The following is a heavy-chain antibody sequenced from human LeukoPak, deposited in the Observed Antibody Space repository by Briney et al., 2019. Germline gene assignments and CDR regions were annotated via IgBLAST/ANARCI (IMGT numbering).Heavy chain of an antibody. Sequence: GGSLRLSCAASGSTFSSYWMSWVRQAPGKGLEWVANIKQDGSEKYYVDSVKGRFTISRDNAKNSLYLQMNSLRAEDTAVYYCARVGYYYDSSGYYYLSWGQGTLVTVSS. J-gene: IGHJ5*02. CDR2: IKQDGSEK. CDR3: ARVGYYYDSSGYYYLS. V-gene: IGHV3-7*01. CDR1: GSTFSSYW. D-gene: IGHD3-22*01.